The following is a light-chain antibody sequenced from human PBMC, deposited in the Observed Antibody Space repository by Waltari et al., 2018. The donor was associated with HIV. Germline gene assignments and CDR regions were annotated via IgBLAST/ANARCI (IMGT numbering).Light chain of an antibody. CDR2: DVN. CDR1: SSDVGGYNF. Sequence: QSALTQPASVSGSPGQPIAISCTGPSSDVGGYNFVSSYQQHPGKAPKLIIYDVNSRPSGVSDRFSGSKSGNTASLTISGLQAEDEADYFCSSYTSRATPYVFGTATKVTV. CDR3: SSYTSRATPYV. J-gene: IGLJ1*01. V-gene: IGLV2-14*03.